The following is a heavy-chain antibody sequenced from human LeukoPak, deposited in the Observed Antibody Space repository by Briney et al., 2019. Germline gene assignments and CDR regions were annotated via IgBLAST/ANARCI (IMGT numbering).Heavy chain of an antibody. Sequence: GGSLRLSCTTSGFTFSSYAMSWVRQAPGKGLQWVSAISGNGGSTYYADSVKGRFTIPRHNSKNTLYLQMNSLSAEDTAIYYCAKDSSPPYYYGSGDYWGQGTLVTVSS. CDR3: AKDSSPPYYYGSGDY. D-gene: IGHD3-10*01. CDR1: GFTFSSYA. J-gene: IGHJ4*02. V-gene: IGHV3-23*01. CDR2: ISGNGGST.